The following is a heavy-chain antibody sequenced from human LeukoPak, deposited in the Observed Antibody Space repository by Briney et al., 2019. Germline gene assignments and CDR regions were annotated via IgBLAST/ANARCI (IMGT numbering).Heavy chain of an antibody. Sequence: SETLSLTCTVSGDSISGSSYYWGWIRQPPGKGLEWIGSIYYGGSTYYNPSLKSRVTISVDTSKNHFSLKLSSVTAADTAVYYCARDKDGWNNYFDYWGQGTLVTVSS. D-gene: IGHD1-1*01. CDR3: ARDKDGWNNYFDY. J-gene: IGHJ4*02. CDR2: IYYGGST. V-gene: IGHV4-39*07. CDR1: GDSISGSSYY.